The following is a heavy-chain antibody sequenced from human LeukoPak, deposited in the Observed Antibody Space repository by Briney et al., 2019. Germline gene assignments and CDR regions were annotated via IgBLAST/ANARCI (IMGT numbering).Heavy chain of an antibody. CDR1: GFTFSSYW. D-gene: IGHD3-22*01. CDR3: ARDSNSSGYYYDFDY. V-gene: IGHV3-7*01. Sequence: GGALRLSCAASGFTFSSYWRSWVRQAPGKGLEGVANIKQDGREKYYVDSVKGRFPISSDNAKNSLYLQMNSLRAEDTAVYYCARDSNSSGYYYDFDYWGQGTLVTVSS. J-gene: IGHJ4*02. CDR2: IKQDGREK.